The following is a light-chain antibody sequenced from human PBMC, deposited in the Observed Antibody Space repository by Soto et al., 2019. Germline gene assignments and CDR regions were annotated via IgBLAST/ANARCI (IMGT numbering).Light chain of an antibody. CDR2: GAS. CDR3: QQYSTSPPEYT. CDR1: QSVSSTY. Sequence: EIMLTQSPGTLSLSPGERATLSCRTSQSVSSTYLAWYQQKPGQPPRLLIYGASSRATGIQDRFSGSGSGTDFTLTISRLKPEDFAVYYCQQYSTSPPEYTFGQGTKLEIK. J-gene: IGKJ2*01. V-gene: IGKV3-20*01.